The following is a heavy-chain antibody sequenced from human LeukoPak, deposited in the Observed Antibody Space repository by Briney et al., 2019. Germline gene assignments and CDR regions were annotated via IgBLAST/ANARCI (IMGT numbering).Heavy chain of an antibody. CDR3: ARVSSGVFDY. Sequence: SQTLSLTCAISGDSVSSNFVTWNWIRQSPSRGLEWLGRTYYRSKWSNDYAVSMKSRITINPDTSKNQFSLQLNSMTPEDTAVYYCARVSSGVFDYWGRGTLVTVSS. V-gene: IGHV6-1*01. CDR2: TYYRSKWSN. CDR1: GDSVSSNFVT. J-gene: IGHJ2*01. D-gene: IGHD3-9*01.